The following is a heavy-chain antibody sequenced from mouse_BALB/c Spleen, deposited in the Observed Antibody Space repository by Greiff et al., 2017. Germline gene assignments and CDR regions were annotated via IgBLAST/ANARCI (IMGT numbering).Heavy chain of an antibody. CDR2: ISDGGSYT. J-gene: IGHJ4*01. D-gene: IGHD6-5*01. CDR1: GFTFSDYY. V-gene: IGHV5-4*02. Sequence: EVQGVESGGGLVKPGGSLKLSCAASGFTFSDYYMYWVRQTPEKRLEWVATISDGGSYTYYPDSVKGRFTISRDNAKNNLYLQMSSLKSEDTAMYYCARILFAMDYWGQGTSVTVSS. CDR3: ARILFAMDY.